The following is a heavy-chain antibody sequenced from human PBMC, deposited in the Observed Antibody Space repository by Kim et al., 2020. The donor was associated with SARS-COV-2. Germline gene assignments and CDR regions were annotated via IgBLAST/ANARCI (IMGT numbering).Heavy chain of an antibody. D-gene: IGHD3-22*01. Sequence: VKGRFTISRDNSKNTLYMQMNSLRAEHTAVYYCARDLASGYYFSRFEMDVWGKGTTVTVSS. V-gene: IGHV3-30*01. J-gene: IGHJ6*04. CDR3: ARDLASGYYFSRFEMDV.